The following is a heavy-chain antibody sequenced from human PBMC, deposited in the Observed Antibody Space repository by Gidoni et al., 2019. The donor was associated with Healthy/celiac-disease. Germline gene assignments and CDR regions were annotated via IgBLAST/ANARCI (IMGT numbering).Heavy chain of an antibody. V-gene: IGHV1-8*01. D-gene: IGHD6-6*01. CDR2: MNPNSGNT. Sequence: QVQLVQSGAEVKKPGASVKGSCKASGYTFTSYDINWVRQATGQGLELLGWMNPNSGNTGYAQKFQGRVTMTRNTSISTAYMELSSLRSEDTAVYYCAVAARPLLYYYYYYMDVWGKGTTVTVSS. CDR3: AVAARPLLYYYYYYMDV. J-gene: IGHJ6*03. CDR1: GYTFTSYD.